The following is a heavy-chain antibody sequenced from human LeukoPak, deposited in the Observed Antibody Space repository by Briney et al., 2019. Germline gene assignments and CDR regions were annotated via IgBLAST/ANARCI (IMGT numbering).Heavy chain of an antibody. J-gene: IGHJ4*02. CDR2: ISYDGNNK. CDR1: GFTFRSYA. D-gene: IGHD6-13*01. Sequence: GGSLRPSCAASGFTFRSYAMHWVRQAPGKGLEWVAVISYDGNNKYYADSVKGRFTISRDNSKNTLYLQMNSLRAEDTAVYYCAKTHQGAATAAGTLYYFDYWGQGTLVTVSS. CDR3: AKTHQGAATAAGTLYYFDY. V-gene: IGHV3-30*04.